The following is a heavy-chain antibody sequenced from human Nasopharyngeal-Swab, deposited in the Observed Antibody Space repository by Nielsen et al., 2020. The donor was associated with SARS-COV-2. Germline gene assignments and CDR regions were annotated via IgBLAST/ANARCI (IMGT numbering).Heavy chain of an antibody. CDR1: GFTFSSYS. D-gene: IGHD5-12*01. CDR2: ISSSSSSYI. Sequence: GESLKISCAASGFTFSSYSMNWVRQAPGKGLEWVSSISSSSSSYIYYADSVKGRFTISRDNAKNSLYLQMNSLRAEDTAVYYCARGVDWLRLPSDYWGQGTLVTVSS. CDR3: ARGVDWLRLPSDY. V-gene: IGHV3-21*01. J-gene: IGHJ4*02.